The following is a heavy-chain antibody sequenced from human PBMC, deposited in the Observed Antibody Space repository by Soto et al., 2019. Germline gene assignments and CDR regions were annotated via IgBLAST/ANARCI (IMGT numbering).Heavy chain of an antibody. CDR2: IVVGSGNT. CDR3: AADFNSGSYYDY. D-gene: IGHD1-26*01. V-gene: IGHV1-58*01. Sequence: GASLKVSCKASGFTFTSSAVQWVRQARGQRLEWIGWIVVGSGNTNYAQKFQERVTITRDMSTSTAYMELSSLRSEDTAVYYCAADFNSGSYYDYWGQGTLVTVSS. CDR1: GFTFTSSA. J-gene: IGHJ4*02.